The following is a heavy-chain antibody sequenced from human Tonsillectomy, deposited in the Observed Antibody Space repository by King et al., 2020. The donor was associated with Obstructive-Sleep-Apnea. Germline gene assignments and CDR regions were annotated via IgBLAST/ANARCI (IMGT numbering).Heavy chain of an antibody. CDR2: ISGSGTTI. CDR3: VRGWEVDHGMDV. CDR1: GFTFSDYY. V-gene: IGHV3-11*01. Sequence: VQLVEFGGGLVKSGGSLKLSCAASGFTFSDYYMGWIRQAPGTGLEWVSFISGSGTTIDYADSVKGRFTISRDNAKNSLYLQMNSLTPEDTAVYYCVRGWEVDHGMDVWGGGTTVTVSS. D-gene: IGHD1-26*01. J-gene: IGHJ6*04.